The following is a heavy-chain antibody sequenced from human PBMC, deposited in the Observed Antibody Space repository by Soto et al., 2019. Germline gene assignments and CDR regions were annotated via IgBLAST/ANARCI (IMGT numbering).Heavy chain of an antibody. CDR2: IVSSVGTT. CDR3: AKDSSGSYYGLFHH. Sequence: EVQLLESGGGLVQPGGSLRLSCAASGFTFSSYAMSWIRQAPGKGLEWVSAIVSSVGTTYSPDPMKGRFTISRDNSKNMLYLQMNSLRAEDTALYYCAKDSSGSYYGLFHHWGQGALVTVSS. V-gene: IGHV3-23*01. CDR1: GFTFSSYA. D-gene: IGHD1-26*01. J-gene: IGHJ1*01.